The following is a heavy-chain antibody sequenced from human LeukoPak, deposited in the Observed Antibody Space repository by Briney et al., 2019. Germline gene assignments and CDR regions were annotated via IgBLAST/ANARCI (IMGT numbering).Heavy chain of an antibody. CDR2: IYYSGYT. CDR1: GGSISSYY. CDR3: AAAPYYYYGMDV. J-gene: IGHJ6*02. V-gene: IGHV4-59*01. Sequence: SETLSLTCTVSGGSISSYYWSWIRQPPGKGLEWIGYIYYSGYTTYNPSLKSRVTMSIDTSKDQFSLKLTSVTAADTAIYYCAAAPYYYYGMDVWGQGTTVTVSS. D-gene: IGHD6-6*01.